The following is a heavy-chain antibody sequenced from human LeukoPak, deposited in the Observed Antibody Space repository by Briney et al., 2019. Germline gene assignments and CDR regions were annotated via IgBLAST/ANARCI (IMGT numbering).Heavy chain of an antibody. CDR3: ARHDFWSGAFDY. CDR2: INHSGST. Sequence: PSETLCLTCAVYGGSFSGYYWSWIRQPPGKGLEWIGEINHSGSTNYNPSLKSRVTISVDTSKNQFSLKLSSVTAADTAVYYCARHDFWSGAFDYWGQGTLVTVSS. V-gene: IGHV4-34*01. J-gene: IGHJ4*02. D-gene: IGHD3-3*01. CDR1: GGSFSGYY.